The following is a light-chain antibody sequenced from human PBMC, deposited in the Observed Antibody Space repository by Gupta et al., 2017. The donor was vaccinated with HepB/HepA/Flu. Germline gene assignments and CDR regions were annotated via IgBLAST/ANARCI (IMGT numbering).Light chain of an antibody. Sequence: TQPPSVSAAPGQRVSISCSGGSSNIGSNYVSWYQQLPGTAPKLIIYDNRERPSGIPDRFSGSKSGTSATLGITGLQTGDEADYYCGTWDVSLSAGVFGGGTKLIVL. J-gene: IGLJ3*02. CDR2: DNR. CDR1: SSNIGSNY. V-gene: IGLV1-51*01. CDR3: GTWDVSLSAGV.